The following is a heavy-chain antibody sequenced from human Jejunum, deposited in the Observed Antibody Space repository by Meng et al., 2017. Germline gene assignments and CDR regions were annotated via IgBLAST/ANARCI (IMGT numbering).Heavy chain of an antibody. CDR2: IKSKKDGETT. Sequence: GGSLRLSCAASGFTFSNAWMTWVRQVPGKGLEWMGRIKSKKDGETTDYAAPVKGRFTISRDDWKNTLYLQMNSLESEDTALYYCTRGGPEGGYFDHWGQGTLVTVSS. J-gene: IGHJ4*02. V-gene: IGHV3-15*01. CDR3: TRGGPEGGYFDH. CDR1: GFTFSNAW. D-gene: IGHD1-26*01.